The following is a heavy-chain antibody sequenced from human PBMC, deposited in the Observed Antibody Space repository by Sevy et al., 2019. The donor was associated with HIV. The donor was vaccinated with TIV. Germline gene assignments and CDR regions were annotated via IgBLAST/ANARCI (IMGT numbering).Heavy chain of an antibody. V-gene: IGHV5-51*01. J-gene: IGHJ3*02. CDR1: GYSFTSYW. CDR3: AGRDKYCSGGSCYSDAFDI. CDR2: IYPGDSDT. D-gene: IGHD2-15*01. Sequence: GGSLKISCKGSGYSFTSYWIGWVRQMPGKGLEWMGIIYPGDSDTRYSPSFQGQVTISADKSISTAYLQWSSLKASDTAMYYCAGRDKYCSGGSCYSDAFDIWGQGTMVTVSS.